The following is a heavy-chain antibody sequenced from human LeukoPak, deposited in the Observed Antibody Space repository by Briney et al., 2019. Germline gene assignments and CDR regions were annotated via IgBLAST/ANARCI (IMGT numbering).Heavy chain of an antibody. CDR1: GYTFTSYG. CDR3: ARDRSYYDILTGYFSVGKKNSYYYYGMDV. Sequence: ASVKVSCKASGYTFTSYGISWVRQAPGQGLEWMGWISAYNGNTNYAQKLQGRVTMTTDTSTSTAYMELRSLRSDDTAVYYCARDRSYYDILTGYFSVGKKNSYYYYGMDVWGQGTRSPSP. J-gene: IGHJ6*02. CDR2: ISAYNGNT. V-gene: IGHV1-18*01. D-gene: IGHD3-9*01.